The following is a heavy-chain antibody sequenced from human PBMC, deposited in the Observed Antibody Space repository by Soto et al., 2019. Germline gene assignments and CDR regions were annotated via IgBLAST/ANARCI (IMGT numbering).Heavy chain of an antibody. Sequence: EVQLLESGGGLVQPGGSLRLSCAASGFTFNNYAMTWVRQAPGKGLEWVSAISGGGDTTSYADSVKGRFTVSRDGSKNSLYVQMGSLRAEDTALYYCAKGRGGSGSLTPRVDFWGQGTLVTVSS. CDR3: AKGRGGSGSLTPRVDF. D-gene: IGHD3-10*01. CDR1: GFTFNNYA. J-gene: IGHJ4*02. CDR2: ISGGGDTT. V-gene: IGHV3-23*01.